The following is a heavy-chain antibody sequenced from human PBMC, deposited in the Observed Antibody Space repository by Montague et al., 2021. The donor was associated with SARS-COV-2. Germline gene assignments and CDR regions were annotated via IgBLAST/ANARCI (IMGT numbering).Heavy chain of an antibody. J-gene: IGHJ4*02. CDR3: AKEAAAGLADYFKY. CDR1: GFTFSSYG. V-gene: IGHV3-23*03. D-gene: IGHD6-13*01. Sequence: SLRLSCAASGFTFSSYGMTWVRQAPGKGLEWVSVIYGGGSRTYYVDSMKGRFTVSRDNAKNTVYLQMNSLRAEDTAVHYCAKEAAAGLADYFKYWGQGTLVTVSS. CDR2: IYGGGSRT.